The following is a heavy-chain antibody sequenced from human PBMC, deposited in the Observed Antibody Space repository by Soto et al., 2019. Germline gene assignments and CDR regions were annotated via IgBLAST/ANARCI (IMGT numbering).Heavy chain of an antibody. V-gene: IGHV3-30*18. J-gene: IGHJ4*02. D-gene: IGHD3-22*01. Sequence: GGSLRLSCAASGFTFSSYGMHWVRQAPGKGLEWVAVISYDGSNKYYADSVKGRFTISRDNSKNTLYLQMNSLRAEDTAVYYCAKDSMDYYDSSGYYSGGVYFDHWGQGTLVTVSS. CDR1: GFTFSSYG. CDR2: ISYDGSNK. CDR3: AKDSMDYYDSSGYYSGGVYFDH.